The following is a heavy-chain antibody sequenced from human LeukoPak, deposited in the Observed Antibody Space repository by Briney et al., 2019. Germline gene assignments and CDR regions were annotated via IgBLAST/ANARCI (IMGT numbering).Heavy chain of an antibody. D-gene: IGHD3-3*01. CDR3: ARVLFYDFWSGYHGANWFDP. J-gene: IGHJ5*02. CDR2: ISAYNGNT. CDR1: GYTFTSYG. Sequence: ASVKVSCKASGYTFTSYGISWVRQAPGQGLEWMGWISAYNGNTNYAQKLQGRVTMTTDTSTSTAYMELRSLRSDDTAVYYCARVLFYDFWSGYHGANWFDPWGQGTLVTVSP. V-gene: IGHV1-18*01.